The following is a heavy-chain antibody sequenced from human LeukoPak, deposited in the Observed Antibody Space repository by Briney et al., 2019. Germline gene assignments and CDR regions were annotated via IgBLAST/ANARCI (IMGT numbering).Heavy chain of an antibody. J-gene: IGHJ6*03. V-gene: IGHV3-53*01. D-gene: IGHD2-21*02. CDR3: ARVEGDYCYYYYMDV. CDR1: GFTVNNNY. Sequence: GGSLRLSCAASGFTVNNNYMIWVRQAPGKGLEWVSLIYSGGTTYYADSVKGRFTISRDNSKNTLYLQMNSLRAEDTAVYYCARVEGDYCYYYYMDVWGKGTTVTVSS. CDR2: IYSGGTT.